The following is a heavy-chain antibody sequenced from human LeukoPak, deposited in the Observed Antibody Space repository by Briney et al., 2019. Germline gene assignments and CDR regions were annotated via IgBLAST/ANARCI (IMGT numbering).Heavy chain of an antibody. V-gene: IGHV4-4*02. Sequence: PSETLSLTCAVSGGSISSSNWWSWVRQPPGKGLEWIGEIYHSGSTNYNPSLKSRVTISVDKSKNQFSLKLSSVTAADTAVYYCARAETQYYDFWSGYHNWFDPWGQGTLVTVSS. CDR3: ARAETQYYDFWSGYHNWFDP. CDR2: IYHSGST. D-gene: IGHD3-3*01. CDR1: GGSISSSNW. J-gene: IGHJ5*02.